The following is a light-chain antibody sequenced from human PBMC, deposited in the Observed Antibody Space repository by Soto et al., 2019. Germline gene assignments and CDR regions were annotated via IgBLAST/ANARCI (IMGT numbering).Light chain of an antibody. CDR3: SSYAGSNNYV. Sequence: QSSLTQPPSASGSPGQSFTISCPGTSSDVGGYNYVSWYQQHPGKAPKLMIYEVSKRPSGVPDRFSGSKSGNTASLTVSGLQAEDEADYYCSSYAGSNNYVFGTGTKVTVL. J-gene: IGLJ1*01. CDR2: EVS. V-gene: IGLV2-8*01. CDR1: SSDVGGYNY.